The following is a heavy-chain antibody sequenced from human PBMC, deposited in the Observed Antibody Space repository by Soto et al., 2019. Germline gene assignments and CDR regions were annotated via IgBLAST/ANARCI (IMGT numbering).Heavy chain of an antibody. Sequence: PVESLKISCKGSGYSFTSYWIGWVRQIPWKGLEWMGIIYPGDSDTRYSPSFQGQVTISADKSISTAYLQWSSLKASDTAMYYCASPRRGGKGGCGTEVWGKGNTVIVSS. CDR1: GYSFTSYW. CDR2: IYPGDSDT. CDR3: ASPRRGGKGGCGTEV. V-gene: IGHV5-51*01. D-gene: IGHD3-16*01. J-gene: IGHJ6*04.